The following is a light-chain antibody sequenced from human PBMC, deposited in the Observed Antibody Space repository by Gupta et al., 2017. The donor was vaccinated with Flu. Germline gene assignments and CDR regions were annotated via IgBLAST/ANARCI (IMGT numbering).Light chain of an antibody. CDR3: QHYKSYSWT. CDR2: KAS. J-gene: IGKJ1*01. CDR1: QNIIRW. V-gene: IGKV1-5*03. Sequence: DIQMTQSPSTLSASVGDRVTITCRASQNIIRWLAWYQQKPGKAPKLLIYKASTLESGVPSRFSGRGSGTEFTLTITSLQPDDFATYYCQHYKSYSWTFGQGTKVEVK.